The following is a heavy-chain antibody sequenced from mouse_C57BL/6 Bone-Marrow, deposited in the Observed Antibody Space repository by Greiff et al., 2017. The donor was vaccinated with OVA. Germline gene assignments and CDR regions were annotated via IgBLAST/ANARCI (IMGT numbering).Heavy chain of an antibody. J-gene: IGHJ3*01. CDR3: APYYSNYYGFAY. D-gene: IGHD2-5*01. CDR1: GYTFTSYT. CDR2: INPSSGYT. V-gene: IGHV1-4*01. Sequence: VQLQQSGAELARPGATVKMSCKASGYTFTSYTMHWVKQRPGQGLEWIGYINPSSGYTKYNQKFKDKATLTAATSSSTAYMQLSSLTSEDSAVYYCAPYYSNYYGFAYWGQGTLVTVSA.